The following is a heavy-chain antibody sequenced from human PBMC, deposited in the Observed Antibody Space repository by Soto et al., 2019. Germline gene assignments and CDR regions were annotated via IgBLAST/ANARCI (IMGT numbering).Heavy chain of an antibody. J-gene: IGHJ4*02. D-gene: IGHD3-22*01. CDR2: ISAYNGNT. V-gene: IGHV1-18*01. Sequence: QVQLVQSGAEVKKPGASVKVSCKASGYTFTSYGISWVRQAPGQGLEWMGWISAYNGNTNYAQKLQGRVTMTKDTSTSTAYMELRSLRSDDTAVYYCARDEYYYDSSGYSLPDYWGQGTLVTVSS. CDR3: ARDEYYYDSSGYSLPDY. CDR1: GYTFTSYG.